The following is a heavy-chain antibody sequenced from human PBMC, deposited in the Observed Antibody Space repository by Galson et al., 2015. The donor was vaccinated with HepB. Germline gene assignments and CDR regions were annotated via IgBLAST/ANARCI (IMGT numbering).Heavy chain of an antibody. CDR3: ATNTPAAVMKASGMDV. D-gene: IGHD2-2*01. J-gene: IGHJ6*02. Sequence: SLRVSGADSGSIVSAYSMDWVLQAPGQGLEWVSSMSSGNNYTYYAHSVKGRFTVSIDNAKNPVFMQMTSLRAEDTAVYYGATNTPAAVMKASGMDVWGQGTAVTVSS. CDR1: GSIVSAYS. V-gene: IGHV3-21*01. CDR2: MSSGNNYT.